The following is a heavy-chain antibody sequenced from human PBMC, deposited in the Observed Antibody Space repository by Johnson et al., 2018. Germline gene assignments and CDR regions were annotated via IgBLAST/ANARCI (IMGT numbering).Heavy chain of an antibody. CDR2: ISYDGNNS. D-gene: IGHD5-24*01. Sequence: QVQLVESGGGVVQPGRSLRLSCAASRISFNRYAMHWVRQAPGKGLEWMTAISYDGNNSYYADSVKGRFTISSDNSQNTLYLQMNSLTSEDTAVYFCTRDREMALGGVFDIWGQGTMVTVAS. CDR3: TRDREMALGGVFDI. J-gene: IGHJ3*02. CDR1: RISFNRYA. V-gene: IGHV3-30*03.